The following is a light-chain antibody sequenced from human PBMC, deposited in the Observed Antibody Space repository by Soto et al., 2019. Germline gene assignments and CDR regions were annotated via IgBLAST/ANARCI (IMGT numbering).Light chain of an antibody. CDR1: QSLLHSNGNHY. CDR2: LAS. V-gene: IGKV2-28*01. CDR3: MHALHTPRT. J-gene: IGKJ1*01. Sequence: DIVMTQSPLSLSFTPGEPASISCRSSQSLLHSNGNHYLEWYFQKPGQSPQLLIYLASIRASGVPDRFSGSGSGTDFILNISRVEAEDVGIYYCMHALHTPRTFGQGTKVEIK.